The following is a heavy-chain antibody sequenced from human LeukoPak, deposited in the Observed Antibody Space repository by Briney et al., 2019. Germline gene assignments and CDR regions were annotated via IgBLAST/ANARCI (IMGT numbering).Heavy chain of an antibody. J-gene: IGHJ4*02. Sequence: ASVTVSCKASGYTFTSYGISRVRPAPGQGLEWMGWISAYNGNTNYAQKLQGRVTMTTDTSTSTAYMELRSLRSDDTAVYYCAREQSDMVVPAAIGLDYWGQGTLVTVSS. CDR3: AREQSDMVVPAAIGLDY. V-gene: IGHV1-18*01. CDR1: GYTFTSYG. CDR2: ISAYNGNT. D-gene: IGHD2-2*01.